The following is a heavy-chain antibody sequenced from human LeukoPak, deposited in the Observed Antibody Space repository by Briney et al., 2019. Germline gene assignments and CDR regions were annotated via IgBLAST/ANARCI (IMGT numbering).Heavy chain of an antibody. CDR1: GHTLTDLS. Sequence: ASVKVSCKVSGHTLTDLSTHWVRQTPGGGLEWMGGLDPEDGETIYAQKFQGRVTMTEDTSTDTAYMELNSLRSEDTAVYYCATGGIYSLLDYWGQGTLVTVSS. D-gene: IGHD1-26*01. V-gene: IGHV1-24*01. CDR2: LDPEDGET. CDR3: ATGGIYSLLDY. J-gene: IGHJ4*02.